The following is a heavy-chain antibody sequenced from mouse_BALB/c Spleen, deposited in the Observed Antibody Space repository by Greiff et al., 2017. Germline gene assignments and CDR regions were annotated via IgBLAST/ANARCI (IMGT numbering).Heavy chain of an antibody. J-gene: IGHJ3*01. CDR2: ISSGGST. V-gene: IGHV5-6-5*01. Sequence: EVMLVESGGGLVKPGGSLKLSCAASGFTFSSYAMSWVRQTPEKRLEWVASISSGGSTYYPDSVKGRFTISRDNARNILYLQMSSLRSEDTAMYYCARRDYYGSRYWGQGTLVTVSA. D-gene: IGHD1-1*01. CDR3: ARRDYYGSRY. CDR1: GFTFSSYA.